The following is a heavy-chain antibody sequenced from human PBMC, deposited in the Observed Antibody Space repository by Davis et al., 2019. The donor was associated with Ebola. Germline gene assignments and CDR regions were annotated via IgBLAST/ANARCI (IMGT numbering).Heavy chain of an antibody. CDR1: GYTFTSYD. Sequence: AASVKVSCKASGYTFTSYDINWVRQATGQGLEWMRWMNPNSGNTGYAQKFQGRVTMTRNTSISTAYMELSSLRSEDTAVYYCARGPYSSGWSDWFDPWGQGTLVTVSS. CDR3: ARGPYSSGWSDWFDP. J-gene: IGHJ5*02. V-gene: IGHV1-8*01. CDR2: MNPNSGNT. D-gene: IGHD6-19*01.